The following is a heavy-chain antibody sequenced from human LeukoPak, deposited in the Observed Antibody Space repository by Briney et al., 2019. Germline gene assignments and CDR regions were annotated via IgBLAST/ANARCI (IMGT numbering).Heavy chain of an antibody. V-gene: IGHV4-30-4*01. D-gene: IGHD3-22*01. J-gene: IGHJ3*01. CDR1: GDSTSSSDYY. CDR3: ARHHDSRNGFDV. CDR2: IYYSGST. Sequence: PSQTLSLTCTVSGDSTSSSDYYWGWIRQPPGKVLEWIGYIYYSGSTYYNPSLKSRVTISVDTSKNQFSLEVRSVTAADTAVYYCARHHDSRNGFDVWGQGTMVTVSS.